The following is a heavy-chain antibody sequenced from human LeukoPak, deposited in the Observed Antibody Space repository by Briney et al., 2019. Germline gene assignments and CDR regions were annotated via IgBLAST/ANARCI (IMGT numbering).Heavy chain of an antibody. Sequence: SETLSLTCTVSGGSISSGSYYWSWIRQPAGKGLEWLGRIYTSGSTNYNPSLKSRVTISVDTSKNQFSLKLSSVTAADTAVYYCARGKVAFGGVNRGGAAFDIWSQGTMVTVSS. V-gene: IGHV4-61*02. CDR3: ARGKVAFGGVNRGGAAFDI. D-gene: IGHD3-16*01. CDR1: GGSISSGSYY. CDR2: IYTSGST. J-gene: IGHJ3*02.